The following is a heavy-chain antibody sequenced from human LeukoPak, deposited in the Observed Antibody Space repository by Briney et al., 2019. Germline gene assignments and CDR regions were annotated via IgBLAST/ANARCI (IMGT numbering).Heavy chain of an antibody. Sequence: SVKVSCKASVGTFSSYAISWVRQAPGQGLEWMGGIIPIFGTANYAQKFQGRVTITADESTSTAYMELSSLRSEDTAVYYCARPGRTVEMAYYFDYWGQGTLVTVSS. CDR3: ARPGRTVEMAYYFDY. J-gene: IGHJ4*02. D-gene: IGHD5-24*01. CDR1: VGTFSSYA. V-gene: IGHV1-69*13. CDR2: IIPIFGTA.